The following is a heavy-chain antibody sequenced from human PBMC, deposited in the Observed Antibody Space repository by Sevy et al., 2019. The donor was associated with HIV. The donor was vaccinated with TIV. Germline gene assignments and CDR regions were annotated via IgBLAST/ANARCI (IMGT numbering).Heavy chain of an antibody. CDR1: GFTFSIYA. J-gene: IGHJ4*02. Sequence: GGSLRLSGAASGFTFSIYAMSWVRQAPGKGLGWVSGISGSVGSTYYADSVKGRFTISRDNSKNTLYLQMNSLRAEDTAVYYCAKDQLYDTSFFDYWGQGTLVTVSS. CDR2: ISGSVGST. V-gene: IGHV3-23*01. D-gene: IGHD3-22*01. CDR3: AKDQLYDTSFFDY.